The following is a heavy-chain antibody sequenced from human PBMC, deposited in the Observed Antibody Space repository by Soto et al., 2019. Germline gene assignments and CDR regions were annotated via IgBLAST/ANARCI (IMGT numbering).Heavy chain of an antibody. J-gene: IGHJ4*02. CDR2: ISYDGSNK. V-gene: IGHV3-30*18. CDR3: AKAIEWGYCSGGSCYFDY. CDR1: GFTFSTYG. Sequence: PGGSLRLSFAAPGFTFSTYGMHWGRQAPGKGLEGVAVISYDGSNKYYADSVKGRFTISRDNSKNTLYLKMNSLRAEDTAVYYCAKAIEWGYCSGGSCYFDYWGQGTLVTVSS. D-gene: IGHD2-15*01.